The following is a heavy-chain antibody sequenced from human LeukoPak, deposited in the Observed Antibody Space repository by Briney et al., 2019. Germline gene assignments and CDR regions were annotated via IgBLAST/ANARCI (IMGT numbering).Heavy chain of an antibody. CDR3: ARGESWAFDF. V-gene: IGHV3-7*05. CDR1: GXTFSSYW. CDR2: IKQDGSEK. Sequence: PGGSLRLSCAASGXTFSSYWMSWVRQAPGKGLEWVANIKQDGSEKYYVGSMEGRFTVSRDNAKNSLYLQMNSLRAEDTAVYYCARGESWAFDFWGQGTLVTVSS. J-gene: IGHJ4*02. D-gene: IGHD1-26*01.